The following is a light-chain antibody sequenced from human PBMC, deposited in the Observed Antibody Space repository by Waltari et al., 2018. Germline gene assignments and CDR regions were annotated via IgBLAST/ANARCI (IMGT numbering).Light chain of an antibody. J-gene: IGKJ4*01. Sequence: EIVMTQSPATLSVPPGESATPSCSASHSGRSHLAWYQQKPGQAPRLLIYGSSTRATGIPARFSGSGSGTEFTLTISSLQSEDFAVYYCQQYNNWPPLTFGGGTKVEIK. CDR1: HSGRSH. CDR2: GSS. CDR3: QQYNNWPPLT. V-gene: IGKV3-15*01.